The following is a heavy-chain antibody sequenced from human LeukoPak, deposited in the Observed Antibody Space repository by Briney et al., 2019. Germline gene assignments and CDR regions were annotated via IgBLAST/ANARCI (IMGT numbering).Heavy chain of an antibody. Sequence: SETLSLTCTVSGGSISSSSDYWGWIRQPPGKGLEWIGTIHYSGSTFENPSLKSRVTISVDTSKNQFSLKLTSVTAADTSVYFCARARAAGGQYYFAYWGQGTLVTVSS. D-gene: IGHD6-13*01. J-gene: IGHJ4*02. V-gene: IGHV4-39*01. CDR2: IHYSGST. CDR1: GGSISSSSDY. CDR3: ARARAAGGQYYFAY.